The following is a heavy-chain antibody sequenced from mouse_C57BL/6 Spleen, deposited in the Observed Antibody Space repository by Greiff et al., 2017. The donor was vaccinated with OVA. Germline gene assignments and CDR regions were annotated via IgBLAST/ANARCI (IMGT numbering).Heavy chain of an antibody. Sequence: QVLLQQSGPELVKPGASVKISCTASGYAFSSSWLNWVTQRPGKGLEWIGRIYPGDGDTNYNGKFKGKATLTADKSSSTAYMQLSSLTSEDSAVYFCARNYYGSSPWFAYWGQGTLVTVSA. V-gene: IGHV1-82*01. CDR3: ARNYYGSSPWFAY. J-gene: IGHJ3*01. CDR2: IYPGDGDT. CDR1: GYAFSSSW. D-gene: IGHD1-1*01.